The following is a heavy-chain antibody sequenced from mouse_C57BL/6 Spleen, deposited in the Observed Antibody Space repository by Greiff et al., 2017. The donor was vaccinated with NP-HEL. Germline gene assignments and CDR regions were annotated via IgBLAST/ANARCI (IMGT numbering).Heavy chain of an antibody. CDR2: IDPSDSYT. CDR1: GYTFTSYW. Sequence: QVQLQQPGAELVKPGASVKLSCKASGYTFTSYWMQWVKQRPGQGLEWIGQIDPSDSYTNYNQKFKGKATLTVDTSSSTAYMHLSSLTSEDSAVYYYARELRLFAYWGQGTLVTVSA. V-gene: IGHV1-50*01. J-gene: IGHJ3*01. D-gene: IGHD1-2*01. CDR3: ARELRLFAY.